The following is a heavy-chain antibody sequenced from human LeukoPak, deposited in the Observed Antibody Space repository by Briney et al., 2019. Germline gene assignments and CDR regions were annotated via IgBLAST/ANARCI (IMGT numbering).Heavy chain of an antibody. CDR2: IYYSGST. CDR1: GGSISSYY. Sequence: SETLSLTCTVSGGSISSYYWSWIRQPPGKGLEWIGYIYYSGSTNYNPSLKSRVTISLDTSKNQFSLKLNSVTAADTAVYYCTRRVATTGIYAFDIWGQGTMVTVSS. V-gene: IGHV4-59*01. J-gene: IGHJ3*02. CDR3: TRRVATTGIYAFDI. D-gene: IGHD1-1*01.